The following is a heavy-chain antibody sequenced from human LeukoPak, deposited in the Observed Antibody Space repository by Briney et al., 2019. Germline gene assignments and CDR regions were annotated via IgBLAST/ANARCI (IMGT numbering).Heavy chain of an antibody. Sequence: SETLSLTCTVSGGSISSDTFYWGWIRQPPGKGLEWIGRIYTSGSTNYNPSLKSRVTMSVDTSKNQFSLKLSSVTAADTAVYYCARDRYYYGSVSPIFDPWGQGTLVTVSS. CDR2: IYTSGST. D-gene: IGHD3-10*01. J-gene: IGHJ5*02. CDR1: GGSISSDTFY. V-gene: IGHV4-61*02. CDR3: ARDRYYYGSVSPIFDP.